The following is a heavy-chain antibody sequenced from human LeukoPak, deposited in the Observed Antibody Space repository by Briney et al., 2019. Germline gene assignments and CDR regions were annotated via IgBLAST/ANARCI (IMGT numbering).Heavy chain of an antibody. D-gene: IGHD5-18*01. CDR2: ISGSGGST. J-gene: IGHJ4*02. CDR3: AKWVGYSYGYNY. CDR1: GFTFSSYA. V-gene: IGHV3-23*01. Sequence: GGSLRLSCAASGFTFSSYAMSWVRQAPGKGLEWVSAISGSGGSTYYADSVKGRFTISRDNSKNTLYLQMNSLRAEDTAIYYCAKWVGYSYGYNYWGQGTLVTVSS.